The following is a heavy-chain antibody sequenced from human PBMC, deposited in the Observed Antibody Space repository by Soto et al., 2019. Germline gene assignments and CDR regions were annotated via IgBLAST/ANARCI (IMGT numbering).Heavy chain of an antibody. V-gene: IGHV3-23*01. Sequence: GGSLRLSCAASGFTVSSYGMSWVRQAPGKGLEWVSAISGSGGSTYYADSVKGRFTISRDNPKNTLYLQMNSLRAEDTAVYYCAKAPAALAGASFDYWGQGTLVTVSS. CDR1: GFTVSSYG. CDR3: AKAPAALAGASFDY. J-gene: IGHJ4*02. D-gene: IGHD7-27*01. CDR2: ISGSGGST.